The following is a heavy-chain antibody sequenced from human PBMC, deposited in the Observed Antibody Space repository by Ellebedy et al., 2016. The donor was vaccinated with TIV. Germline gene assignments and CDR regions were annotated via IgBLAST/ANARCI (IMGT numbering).Heavy chain of an antibody. J-gene: IGHJ4*01. CDR1: GFTFSNYA. CDR2: ISGSGEYT. D-gene: IGHD3-3*01. Sequence: GGSLRLSCAASGFTFSNYAMSWVRRSPGKGLDWVSLISGSGEYTYYADSVKGRLTISRDNSMDTLYLQMNSLGVGDTAVYYCAKWGWIGYYDYWGHGTLVTVSS. CDR3: AKWGWIGYYDY. V-gene: IGHV3-23*01.